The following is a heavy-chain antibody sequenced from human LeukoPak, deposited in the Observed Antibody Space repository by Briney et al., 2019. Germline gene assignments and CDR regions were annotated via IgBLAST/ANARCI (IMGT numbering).Heavy chain of an antibody. Sequence: QTGGSLRLSCAASGFTFSSYAMSWVRQAPGKGLVWLAFISYGGSNEFYADSVKGRFTISRDNSKNTLYLQMNSLRAEDTAVYYCAREVVGAIYFDCWGQGTLVTVSS. D-gene: IGHD1-26*01. CDR1: GFTFSSYA. J-gene: IGHJ4*02. V-gene: IGHV3-30-3*01. CDR3: AREVVGAIYFDC. CDR2: ISYGGSNE.